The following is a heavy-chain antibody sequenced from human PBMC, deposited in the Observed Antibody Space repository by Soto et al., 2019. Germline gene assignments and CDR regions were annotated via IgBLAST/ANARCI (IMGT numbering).Heavy chain of an antibody. D-gene: IGHD6-13*01. J-gene: IGHJ4*02. V-gene: IGHV1-69*13. Sequence: SVKVSCKASGGTFSSYAISWVRQAPGQGLEWMGGIIPIFGTANYAQKFQGRVTITADESTSTAYMELSSLRSEDTAVYYCASKLPGYSSSWSGIDYWGQGTLVTVSS. CDR3: ASKLPGYSSSWSGIDY. CDR2: IIPIFGTA. CDR1: GGTFSSYA.